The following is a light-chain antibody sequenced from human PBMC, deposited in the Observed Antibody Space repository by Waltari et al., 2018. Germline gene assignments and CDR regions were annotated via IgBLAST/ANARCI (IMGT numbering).Light chain of an antibody. CDR3: SSYTSSRYV. Sequence: QSALTQPASVSGSPGQSITISCTGTRRDVGGYNYVSWYQQHPGKAPKLMIYEVSNRPSGVSNRFSGSKSGNTASLTISGLQAEDEADYYCSSYTSSRYVFGTGTKVTVL. V-gene: IGLV2-14*01. J-gene: IGLJ1*01. CDR2: EVS. CDR1: RRDVGGYNY.